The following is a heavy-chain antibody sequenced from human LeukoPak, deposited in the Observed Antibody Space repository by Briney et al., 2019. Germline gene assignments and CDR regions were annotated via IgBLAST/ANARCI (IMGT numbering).Heavy chain of an antibody. CDR3: ARPFHDAFDI. Sequence: AGGSLRLSCAASGFTFSDYFMSWIRQAPGKGLEWVSYISSSSGSIINYADSVKGRFTISRDNAKNSLFLQMNSLRAEDTAVYYCARPFHDAFDIWGQGTLVTVSS. J-gene: IGHJ3*02. D-gene: IGHD2/OR15-2a*01. CDR1: GFTFSDYF. V-gene: IGHV3-11*01. CDR2: ISSSSGSII.